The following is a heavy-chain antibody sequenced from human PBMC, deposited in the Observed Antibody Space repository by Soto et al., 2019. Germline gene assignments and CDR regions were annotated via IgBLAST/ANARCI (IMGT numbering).Heavy chain of an antibody. J-gene: IGHJ5*02. CDR3: AREYRGGYCSGGSSLGWFDP. D-gene: IGHD2-15*01. V-gene: IGHV3-66*01. CDR1: GFTVSSNY. CDR2: IYSGGST. Sequence: PGGSLRLSCAASGFTVSSNYMSWVRQAPGKGLEWVSVIYSGGSTYYADSVKGRFTISRDNSKNTLYLQMNSLRAEDTAVYYCAREYRGGYCSGGSSLGWFDPWGQGTLVTVSS.